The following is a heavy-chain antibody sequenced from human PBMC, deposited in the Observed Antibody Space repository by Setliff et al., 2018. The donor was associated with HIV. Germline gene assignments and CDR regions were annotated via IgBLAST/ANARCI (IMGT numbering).Heavy chain of an antibody. Sequence: KSSETLSLTCSVSGGSISGYYWNWVRQPPGKGLEWIGEINHSGSTNYNPSLKSRVTISVDTSKNQFSLKLSSVTAADTAVYYCARDDSSGYYRLFDYWGQGTLVTVSS. D-gene: IGHD3-22*01. J-gene: IGHJ4*02. V-gene: IGHV4-34*01. CDR3: ARDDSSGYYRLFDY. CDR1: GGSISGYY. CDR2: INHSGST.